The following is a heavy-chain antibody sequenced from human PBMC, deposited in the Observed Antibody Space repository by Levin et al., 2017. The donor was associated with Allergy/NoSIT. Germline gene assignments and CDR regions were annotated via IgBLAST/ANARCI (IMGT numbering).Heavy chain of an antibody. V-gene: IGHV3-23*01. J-gene: IGHJ4*02. CDR2: IYASADSI. CDR3: ARSSRGYGTFDY. D-gene: IGHD5-12*01. CDR1: GFTFSSYA. Sequence: GGSLRLSCAASGFTFSSYAMSWVRQAPGKGLEWVSAIYASADSIYYSDSVKGRFTLSRDSSKNTLYLHMNSLRAEDTAVYYCARSSRGYGTFDYWGQGTLVTVSS.